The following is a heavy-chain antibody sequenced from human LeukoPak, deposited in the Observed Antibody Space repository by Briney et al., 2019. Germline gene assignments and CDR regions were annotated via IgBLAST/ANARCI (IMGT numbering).Heavy chain of an antibody. D-gene: IGHD1-26*01. CDR2: IYYSGST. Sequence: KPSETLSLTCTVSSGSIRSYYWSWIRQPPGKGLEWIGSIYYSGSTSYNPSLKSRVTISVDTSKNQFSVKLSSVTAADTAVYYCARHRWIVGGTSWFDPWGQGTLVTVSS. CDR1: SGSIRSYY. CDR3: ARHRWIVGGTSWFDP. V-gene: IGHV4-59*05. J-gene: IGHJ5*02.